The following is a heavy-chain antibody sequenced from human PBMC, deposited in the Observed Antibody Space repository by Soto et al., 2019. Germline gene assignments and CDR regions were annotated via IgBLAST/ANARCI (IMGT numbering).Heavy chain of an antibody. CDR3: AASAFLSGVSGYFHLDF. Sequence: QVHLVQSGTEVKKPGSSVKVSCKASGDTFNNYAISWVRQAPGQGLQWMGGIIPIYDSPSYAQGSHNRVTITADSSTSTAPLELIGVTAEDTAVYYCAASAFLSGVSGYFHLDFWGQGTLVTVSS. J-gene: IGHJ4*02. D-gene: IGHD3-3*01. V-gene: IGHV1-69*06. CDR1: GDTFNNYA. CDR2: IIPIYDSP.